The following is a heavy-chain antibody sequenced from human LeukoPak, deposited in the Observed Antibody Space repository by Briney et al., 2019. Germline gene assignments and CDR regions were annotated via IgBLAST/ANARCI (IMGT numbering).Heavy chain of an antibody. J-gene: IGHJ4*02. Sequence: GASVKVSCKASGGTFSSYAISWVRQAPGQGLEWMGRIIPILGIANYAQKFQGRVTITADESTSTAYMELSSLRSEDTAVYYCARRGDSSGYYYAWGYWGQGTLVTVSS. CDR3: ARRGDSSGYYYAWGY. CDR1: GGTFSSYA. CDR2: IIPILGIA. D-gene: IGHD3-22*01. V-gene: IGHV1-69*04.